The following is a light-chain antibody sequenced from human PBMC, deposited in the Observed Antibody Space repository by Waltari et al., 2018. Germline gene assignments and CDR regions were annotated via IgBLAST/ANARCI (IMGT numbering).Light chain of an antibody. CDR2: WAS. V-gene: IGKV4-1*01. Sequence: DIVVTQSPDSMAVSLGERATINCKSSQSVLYSSDNKNYLTWYQQKPGQPPKVLIYWASTRESGVPDRFSVSGSGTDFTLTISSLQAEDVAVYYCQQRYSLPLTFGGGTRVEIK. J-gene: IGKJ4*01. CDR1: QSVLYSSDNKNY. CDR3: QQRYSLPLT.